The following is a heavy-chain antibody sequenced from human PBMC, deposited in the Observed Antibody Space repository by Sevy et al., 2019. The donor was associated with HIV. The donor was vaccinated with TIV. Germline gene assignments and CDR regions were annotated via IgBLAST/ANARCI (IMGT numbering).Heavy chain of an antibody. CDR2: ISSSSSTI. V-gene: IGHV3-48*02. CDR3: ARDQGIAAASYAFDI. D-gene: IGHD6-13*01. J-gene: IGHJ3*02. CDR1: GFTFSSYS. Sequence: GGSLRLSCAASGFTFSSYSMNWVRQAPGKGLEWVSYISSSSSTIYYADSVKGRFTISRDNAKNSLYLRMNSLRDEDTAVYYCARDQGIAAASYAFDIWGQGTMVTVSS.